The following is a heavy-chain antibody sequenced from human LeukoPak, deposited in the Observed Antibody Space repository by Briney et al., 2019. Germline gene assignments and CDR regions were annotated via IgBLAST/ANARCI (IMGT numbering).Heavy chain of an antibody. J-gene: IGHJ4*02. V-gene: IGHV4-39*01. D-gene: IGHD3-10*01. CDR1: GGSISSGNYY. Sequence: SETLSLTCTVSGGSISSGNYYRGWIRRPPGKGLEWIGGIYHTGSTHYKPSLKSRVTISVDTSKNQLSLRLTSVTAADTAVYYCILGGKLDYWGQGILVTVPS. CDR3: ILGGKLDY. CDR2: IYHTGST.